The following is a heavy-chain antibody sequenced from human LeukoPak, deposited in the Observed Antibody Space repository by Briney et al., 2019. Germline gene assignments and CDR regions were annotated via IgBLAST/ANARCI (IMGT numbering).Heavy chain of an antibody. D-gene: IGHD3-16*01. J-gene: IGHJ4*02. Sequence: GTLRLSCAASGFTFSSYGMSWVRQAPGKGLEWVSSISSSSSYIYYADSVKGRFTISRDNAKNSLYLQMNSLRAEDTAVYYCARDLAPFDYWGQGTLVTVSS. CDR2: ISSSSSYI. CDR1: GFTFSSYG. V-gene: IGHV3-21*01. CDR3: ARDLAPFDY.